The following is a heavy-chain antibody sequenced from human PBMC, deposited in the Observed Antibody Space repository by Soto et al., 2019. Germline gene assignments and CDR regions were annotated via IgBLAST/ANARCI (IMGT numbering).Heavy chain of an antibody. CDR3: AKDGGKDGYFGNWFDP. CDR2: IIPIFGSA. J-gene: IGHJ5*02. V-gene: IGHV1-69*12. Sequence: QVQLVQSGAEVKKPGSSVKVSCKASGGTFSNYAITWVRQAPGQGLEWLGRIIPIFGSANYAQKFQGRVPITADASTTTAYMDLSSLRSVDTAVYYCAKDGGKDGYFGNWFDPWGQGTLVTVSS. CDR1: GGTFSNYA. D-gene: IGHD5-12*01.